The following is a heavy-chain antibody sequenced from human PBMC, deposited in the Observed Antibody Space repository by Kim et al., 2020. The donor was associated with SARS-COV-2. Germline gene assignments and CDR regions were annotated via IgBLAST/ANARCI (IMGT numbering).Heavy chain of an antibody. V-gene: IGHV3-53*01. Sequence: DSGQGRFTLSRDQAKNTLYLQMNSLRAEDTAVYYCARGINDYGDWYFQHWGQGTLVTVSS. D-gene: IGHD4-17*01. CDR3: ARGINDYGDWYFQH. J-gene: IGHJ1*01.